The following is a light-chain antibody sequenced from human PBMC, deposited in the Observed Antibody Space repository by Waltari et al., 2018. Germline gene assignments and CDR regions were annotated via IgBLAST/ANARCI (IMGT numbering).Light chain of an antibody. CDR1: AIDFGGYDY. V-gene: IGLV2-14*03. CDR3: SSYTSSGVV. Sequence: SPLTRPPSVFGSPGQPFSFSCIGPAIDFGGYDYVSWYHHHPGKAPRLLIYAVYNRPSGVSNRFSGSKSDNTASLTISGLQAEDESVYYCSSYTSSGVVFGGGTKLTVL. J-gene: IGLJ2*01. CDR2: AVY.